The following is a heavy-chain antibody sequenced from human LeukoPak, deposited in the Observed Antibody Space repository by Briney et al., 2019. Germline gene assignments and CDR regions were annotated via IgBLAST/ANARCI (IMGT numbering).Heavy chain of an antibody. CDR1: GGTFSSYA. CDR2: IIPIFGTA. CDR3: ARGPRYCSSTSCPPYY. D-gene: IGHD2-2*01. Sequence: GSSVKVSCRASGGTFSSYAISWVRQAPGQGLEWMGGIIPIFGTANYAQKFQGRVTITADESTSTASMELSSLRSEDTAVYYCARGPRYCSSTSCPPYYWGQGTLVTVSS. J-gene: IGHJ4*02. V-gene: IGHV1-69*01.